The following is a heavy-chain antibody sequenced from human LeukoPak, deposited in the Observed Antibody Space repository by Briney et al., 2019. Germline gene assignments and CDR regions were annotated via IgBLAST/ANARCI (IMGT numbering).Heavy chain of an antibody. CDR1: GFPFSTYA. CDR2: ISYDGSNK. Sequence: GRSLRLSCTASGFPFSTYAMYWVRQAPGKGLEWVAVISYDGSNKYYADSVKGRFTISRDNSKNTLYLQMNTPRTEDTAAIYCARGAPPDYWGQGTLVTVSS. D-gene: IGHD3-16*01. V-gene: IGHV3-30-3*01. J-gene: IGHJ4*02. CDR3: ARGAPPDY.